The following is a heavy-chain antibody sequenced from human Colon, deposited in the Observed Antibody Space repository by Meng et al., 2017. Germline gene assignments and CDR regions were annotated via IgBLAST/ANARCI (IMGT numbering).Heavy chain of an antibody. CDR3: ARVGGEYSSGGAYYFDY. Sequence: SETLSLTCAVYGGSFSGYYWSWIRQPPGKGLEWIGEINHSGSTNYNPSLKSRVTISVDTSKNQFSLKLSSVTAADTAVYYCARVGGEYSSGGAYYFDYWGQGKLVTVSS. D-gene: IGHD6-19*01. J-gene: IGHJ4*02. V-gene: IGHV4-34*01. CDR2: INHSGST. CDR1: GGSFSGYY.